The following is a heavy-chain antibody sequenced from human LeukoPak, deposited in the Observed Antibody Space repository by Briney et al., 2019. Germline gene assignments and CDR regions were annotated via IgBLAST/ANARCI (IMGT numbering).Heavy chain of an antibody. CDR2: ISSSSRTI. CDR1: DLTPSTFT. V-gene: IGHV3-48*01. Sequence: RGALRLSCAASDLTPSTFTIHWGPAAPGKRLGWVSSISSSSRTINYADSVQGRFTVSRDNANNSMYLQMNDLRREDTALYYCAKGSPRGGLDYWGQGTLVTVSS. J-gene: IGHJ4*02. CDR3: AKGSPRGGLDY. D-gene: IGHD1-14*01.